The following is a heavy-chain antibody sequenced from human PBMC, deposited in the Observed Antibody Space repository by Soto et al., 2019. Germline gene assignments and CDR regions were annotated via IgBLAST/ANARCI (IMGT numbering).Heavy chain of an antibody. Sequence: QVRLLQSGAEVRKPGSSVKVSCKTSGGIFRSYAISWVRQAPGQGLEWMGGINPLFGTPKYAQKFQGRVTLTADDSTRTAYMELSSLRSEDTAVYFCARDPPADIAVAGAYWCQGTLVTVSS. CDR3: ARDPPADIAVAGAY. CDR2: INPLFGTP. V-gene: IGHV1-69*01. CDR1: GGIFRSYA. J-gene: IGHJ4*02. D-gene: IGHD6-19*01.